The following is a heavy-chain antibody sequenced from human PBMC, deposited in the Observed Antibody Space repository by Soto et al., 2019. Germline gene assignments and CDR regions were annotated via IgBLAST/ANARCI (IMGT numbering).Heavy chain of an antibody. V-gene: IGHV3-53*02. CDR2: IYSGGST. CDR1: GFTVSSNY. Sequence: EVQLVETGGGLIQPGGSLRLSCAASGFTVSSNYMSWVRQAPGKGLEWVSGIYSGGSTYYADSVKGRFTISRDNSKNTLYLQMNSPRAEDTAVYYWARGERLHADSRRYNWNSSPNGFGWDFDLWGRGTLVTVSS. CDR3: ARGERLHADSRRYNWNSSPNGFGWDFDL. J-gene: IGHJ2*01. D-gene: IGHD1-7*01.